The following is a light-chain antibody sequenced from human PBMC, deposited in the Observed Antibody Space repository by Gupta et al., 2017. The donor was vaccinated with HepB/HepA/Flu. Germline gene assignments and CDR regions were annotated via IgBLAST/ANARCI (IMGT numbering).Light chain of an antibody. CDR2: RDN. J-gene: IGLJ3*02. V-gene: IGLV10-54*04. CDR1: SNNVGYQG. Sequence: QAGLTQPPSVSKDLRQTATLTCTGNSNNVGYQGAAWLQQHQGHPPKLLSYRDNNRPPGISERFSASRSGHTASLNITGLQPEDEADYYCSAWYRSLTGWVFDGGTRLTVL. CDR3: SAWYRSLTGWV.